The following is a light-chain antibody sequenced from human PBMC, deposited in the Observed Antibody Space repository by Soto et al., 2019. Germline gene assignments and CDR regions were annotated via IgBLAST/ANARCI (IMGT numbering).Light chain of an antibody. CDR1: QSVSNH. J-gene: IGKJ1*01. CDR3: HQYDNCPPRT. CDR2: GAS. V-gene: IGKV3-15*01. Sequence: IVMTQSPATLSVSPGERATLSCRASQSVSNHLAWYQQKPGQAPTLLFYGASTRATGIPARFSGSGYGTEFTLTISSMQSADVAVYYCHQYDNCPPRTFGQGTKVEIK.